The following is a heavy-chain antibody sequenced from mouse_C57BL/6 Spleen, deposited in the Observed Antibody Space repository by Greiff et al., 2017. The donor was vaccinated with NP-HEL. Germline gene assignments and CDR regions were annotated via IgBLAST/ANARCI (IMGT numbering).Heavy chain of an antibody. D-gene: IGHD4-1*01. V-gene: IGHV7-3*01. CDR1: GFTFTDYY. Sequence: EVKLVESGGGLVQPGGSLSLSCAASGFTFTDYYMSWVRQPPGKALEWLGFIRNKANGYTTEYSASVKGQFTISRDNSQSILYLQMNALRAEDSATYYCARSLANWDGGWYVDVWGTGTTVTVSS. J-gene: IGHJ1*03. CDR2: IRNKANGYTT. CDR3: ARSLANWDGGWYVDV.